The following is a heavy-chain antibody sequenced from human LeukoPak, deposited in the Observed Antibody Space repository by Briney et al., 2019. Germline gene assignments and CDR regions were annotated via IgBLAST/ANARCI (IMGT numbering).Heavy chain of an antibody. D-gene: IGHD2-8*01. V-gene: IGHV3-33*01. Sequence: GGSLRLSCAASGFTFDTYAMHWVRQAPGEGLEWMAVIWYDGSRKEYADSVKGRFTVSRDNSKNTLDMQMNSLRAEDTAVYYCARDPPVGVRDAFDIWGQGTMVTVSP. CDR2: IWYDGSRK. CDR1: GFTFDTYA. CDR3: ARDPPVGVRDAFDI. J-gene: IGHJ3*02.